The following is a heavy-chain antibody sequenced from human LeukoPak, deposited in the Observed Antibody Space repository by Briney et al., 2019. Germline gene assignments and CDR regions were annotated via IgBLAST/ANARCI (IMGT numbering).Heavy chain of an antibody. J-gene: IGHJ6*02. CDR2: ISGSGANT. D-gene: IGHD3-22*01. CDR1: GFTFSSYA. V-gene: IGHV3-23*01. CDR3: AKNAYNYDSSGYYLRGYYYGMDV. Sequence: GGSLRLSCAASGFTFSSYAMRWVRQAPGKGLEGVASISGSGANTYYADSGKGRFTISRDNSKNTLGLEMNSLRAEDTAVYSCAKNAYNYDSSGYYLRGYYYGMDVWGQGTTVTVSS.